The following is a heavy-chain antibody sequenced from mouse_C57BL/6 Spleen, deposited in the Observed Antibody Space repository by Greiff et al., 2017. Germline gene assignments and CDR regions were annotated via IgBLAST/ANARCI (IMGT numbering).Heavy chain of an antibody. CDR1: GFTFSSYA. V-gene: IGHV5-4*01. Sequence: EVKLMESGGGLVKPGGSLKLSCAASGFTFSSYAMSWVRQTPEKRLEWVATISDGGSYTYYPDNVKGRFTISRDNAKNNLYLQMSHLKSEDTAMYYCARDQTGNYFDYWGQGTTLIVSS. J-gene: IGHJ2*01. CDR2: ISDGGSYT. CDR3: ARDQTGNYFDY. D-gene: IGHD4-1*01.